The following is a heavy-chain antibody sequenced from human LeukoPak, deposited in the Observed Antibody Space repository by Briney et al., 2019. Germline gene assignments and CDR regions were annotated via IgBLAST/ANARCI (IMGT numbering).Heavy chain of an antibody. CDR1: GYSFNTYW. CDR2: IYPGDSDT. CDR3: ARQHCSGGSCYPGDY. V-gene: IGHV5-51*01. D-gene: IGHD2-15*01. Sequence: GESLKISCKGSGYSFNTYWIGWVRQMPGKGLEWMGIIYPGDSDTKYSPSFQGQVTISADKSISTAYLQWSSLKASDTAMYYCARQHCSGGSCYPGDYWGQGTLVTVSS. J-gene: IGHJ4*02.